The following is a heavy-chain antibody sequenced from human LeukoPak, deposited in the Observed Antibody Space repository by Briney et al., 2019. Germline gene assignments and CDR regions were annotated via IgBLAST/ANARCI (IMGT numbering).Heavy chain of an antibody. J-gene: IGHJ4*02. CDR1: GFTSSSYW. CDR2: IKKDGSEK. Sequence: PGGSLRLSCAAAGFTSSSYWMSWVRQAPGKGLEWVANIKKDGSEKYYVDSVKGRFTTSRDNAKNSLYLQMNSLRAEDTAVYYCARGLYSSTTYYFDYWGQGTLVTVSS. D-gene: IGHD6-13*01. V-gene: IGHV3-7*03. CDR3: ARGLYSSTTYYFDY.